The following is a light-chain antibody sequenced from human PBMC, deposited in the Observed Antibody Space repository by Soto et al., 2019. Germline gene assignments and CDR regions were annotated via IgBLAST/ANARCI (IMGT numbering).Light chain of an antibody. CDR1: SSNIGAGYD. Sequence: QSVLTQPPSVSGAPGQRVTISCTGSSSNIGAGYDVHWYQQLPGTAPKLLIYGNSNRPSGVPDRFCGSKSGTSASLAITGLQAEDEADYYCQSYDSSLRGVFGGGTKLTVL. J-gene: IGLJ2*01. CDR3: QSYDSSLRGV. V-gene: IGLV1-40*01. CDR2: GNS.